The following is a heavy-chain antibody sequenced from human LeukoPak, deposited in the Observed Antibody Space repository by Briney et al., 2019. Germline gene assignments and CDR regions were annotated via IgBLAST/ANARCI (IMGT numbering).Heavy chain of an antibody. CDR3: ARASHDYGDYSHFDY. V-gene: IGHV4-4*02. CDR1: VAPSAVVTG. D-gene: IGHD4-17*01. J-gene: IGHJ4*02. CDR2: IYHSGST. Sequence: PSETCPSPALSLVAPSAVVTGGVGVRQPPGKGLEWIGEIYHSGSTNYNPSLKTRVTISVDKSKNQFSLKLSSVTAADTAVYYCARASHDYGDYSHFDYWGQGTLVTVSS.